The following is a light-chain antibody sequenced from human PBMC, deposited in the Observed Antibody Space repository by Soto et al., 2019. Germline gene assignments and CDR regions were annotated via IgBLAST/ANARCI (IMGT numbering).Light chain of an antibody. J-gene: IGLJ1*01. CDR1: SSDGDDYKD. V-gene: IGLV2-14*01. CDR3: SSYTTSSTV. CDR2: KVK. Sequence: QSALTQPASVSGSPGQSITISCTGTSSDGDDYKDVSWYQQHPGKAPKLMIYKVKYRPSGVSDRFSGSKSGNTVSLTISGLQAEDEADYYCSSYTTSSTVFGTGTKLTVL.